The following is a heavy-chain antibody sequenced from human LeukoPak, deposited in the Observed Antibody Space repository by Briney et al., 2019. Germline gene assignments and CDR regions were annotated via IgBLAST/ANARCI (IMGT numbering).Heavy chain of an antibody. Sequence: SVKVSCKASGYTFTGYYMHWVRQARGQRLEWIGWIVVGSGNTNYAQKFQERVTITRDMSTSTAYMELSSLRSEDTAVYYCAAYCTNGVCPQHFDYWGQGTLVTVSS. CDR3: AAYCTNGVCPQHFDY. CDR1: GYTFTGYY. D-gene: IGHD2-8*01. J-gene: IGHJ4*02. CDR2: IVVGSGNT. V-gene: IGHV1-58*02.